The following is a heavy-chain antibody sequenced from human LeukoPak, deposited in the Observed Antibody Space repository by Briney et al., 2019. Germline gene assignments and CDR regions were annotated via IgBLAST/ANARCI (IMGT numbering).Heavy chain of an antibody. D-gene: IGHD2-8*01. V-gene: IGHV3-30*03. J-gene: IGHJ4*02. CDR1: GFAFTKFG. CDR2: ISYDGNKN. Sequence: GGSLRLSCAASGFAFTKFGMHWVRQGPGKGLQWVAIISYDGNKNKYADSVKGRFTISRDNSKSTVYLQMSSLRAEDTAVYYCARGSGYCTNGVCYLIDYWGQGTLVTVSS. CDR3: ARGSGYCTNGVCYLIDY.